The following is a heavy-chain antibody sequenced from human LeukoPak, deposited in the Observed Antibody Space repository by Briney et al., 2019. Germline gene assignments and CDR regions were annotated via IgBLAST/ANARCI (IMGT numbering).Heavy chain of an antibody. CDR1: GFTFSSYA. CDR2: ISYDGSNK. CDR3: ARDSPKRPGITMIGDY. Sequence: PGRSLRLSCAASGFTFSSYAMHWVRQAPGKGLEWVAVISYDGSNKYYADSVKGRFTISRDNSKNTLYLQMNSLRAEDTAVYYCARDSPKRPGITMIGDYWGQGTLVTVSS. D-gene: IGHD3-22*01. J-gene: IGHJ4*02. V-gene: IGHV3-30-3*01.